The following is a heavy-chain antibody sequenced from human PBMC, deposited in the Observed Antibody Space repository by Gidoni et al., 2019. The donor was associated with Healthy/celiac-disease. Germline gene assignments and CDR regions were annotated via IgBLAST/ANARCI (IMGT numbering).Heavy chain of an antibody. CDR1: GFTFSRSG. V-gene: IGHV3-33*01. D-gene: IGHD3-22*01. CDR2: IWYDGSNK. CDR3: ARDRLYYYDSSGTDAFDI. J-gene: IGHJ3*02. Sequence: QVQLVESGGGVVQPGRSLRLSCAASGFTFSRSGMHRVRQAPGKGLEWVAVIWYDGSNKYYADSVKGRVTISRDNSKNTLYLQMNSLRAEDTAVYYCARDRLYYYDSSGTDAFDIWGQGTMVTVSS.